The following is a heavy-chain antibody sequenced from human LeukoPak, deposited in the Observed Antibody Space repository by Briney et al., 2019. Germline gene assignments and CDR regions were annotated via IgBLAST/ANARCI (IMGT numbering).Heavy chain of an antibody. Sequence: GGSLRLSCAASGFTVSSNYMSWVRQAPGKGLEWVSVIYSGGSTYCADSVKGRFTISRDNSKNTLYLQMNSLRAEDTAVYYCARDTDGDYYYYYGMDVWGQGTTVTVSS. V-gene: IGHV3-53*01. CDR1: GFTVSSNY. J-gene: IGHJ6*02. D-gene: IGHD4-17*01. CDR3: ARDTDGDYYYYYGMDV. CDR2: IYSGGST.